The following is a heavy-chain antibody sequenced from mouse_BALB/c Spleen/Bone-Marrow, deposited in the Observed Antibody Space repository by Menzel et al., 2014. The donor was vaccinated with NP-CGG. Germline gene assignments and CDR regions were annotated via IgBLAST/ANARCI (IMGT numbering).Heavy chain of an antibody. D-gene: IGHD2-10*02. CDR1: GYAFTSYN. CDR3: AREEYGNGFAY. Sequence: VQLQQPGPELVKPGASVKVSCKASGYAFTSYNMYWVKQSHGKSLEWIGHIDPYNGGTSYNQKLKGKATLTVDKSSRTAYMHLNSLTSEDSAVYYCAREEYGNGFAYWGQGTLVTVSA. J-gene: IGHJ3*01. V-gene: IGHV1S135*01. CDR2: IDPYNGGT.